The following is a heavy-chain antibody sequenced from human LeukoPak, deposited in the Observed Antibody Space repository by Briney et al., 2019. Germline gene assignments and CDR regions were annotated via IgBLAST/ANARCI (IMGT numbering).Heavy chain of an antibody. V-gene: IGHV4-59*08. CDR1: GGPINNYY. D-gene: IGHD3-16*01. J-gene: IGHJ4*02. CDR2: IYYTGST. CDR3: ARFSQYYDSPTHYLDY. Sequence: PSETLSLTCTVSGGPINNYYWSWVRQPPGGGLEWLAYIYYTGSTNYNPSLKTRLTISVDTSKNQFSLRLNSVTAADTAVYYCARFSQYYDSPTHYLDYWGQGILVTVSS.